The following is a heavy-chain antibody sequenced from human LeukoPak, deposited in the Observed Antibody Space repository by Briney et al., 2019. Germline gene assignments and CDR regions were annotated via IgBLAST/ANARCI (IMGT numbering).Heavy chain of an antibody. J-gene: IGHJ6*02. V-gene: IGHV4-31*03. Sequence: SQTLSLTCTVSGGSISSGGYYWSRIRQHPGKGLEWIGYIYYSGSTYYNPSLKSRVTISVDTSKNQFSLKLSSVTAADTAVYYCARWVHGDYDYYYGMDVWGQGTTVTVSS. CDR3: ARWVHGDYDYYYGMDV. D-gene: IGHD4-17*01. CDR1: GGSISSGGYY. CDR2: IYYSGST.